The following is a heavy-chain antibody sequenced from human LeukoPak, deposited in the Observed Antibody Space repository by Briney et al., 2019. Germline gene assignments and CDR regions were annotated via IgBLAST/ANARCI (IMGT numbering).Heavy chain of an antibody. V-gene: IGHV3-23*01. J-gene: IGHJ5*02. CDR3: AKDSPPSMP. CDR2: ISGSCGST. CDR1: GFTFSSYA. Sequence: GGALRLSCAASGFTFSSYAMSWVRQAPGKGLEWVSAISGSCGSTYYTDSVKGRFTISRDNSTNTLYLQMHSLRAEDTAVYYCAKDSPPSMPWGQGTLVTVSS. D-gene: IGHD6-6*01.